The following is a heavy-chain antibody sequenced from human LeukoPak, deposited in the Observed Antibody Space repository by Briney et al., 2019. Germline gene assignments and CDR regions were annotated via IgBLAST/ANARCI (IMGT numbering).Heavy chain of an antibody. CDR3: AREVFDEGATTYNWFDP. D-gene: IGHD1-26*01. Sequence: SETLSLTCTVSGGSITSDGYYWSWIRQHPGQGLEWIGYIYYSGITYYNPSLKSRVTISVDTSKNQFSLKLSSVTAADTAVYYCAREVFDEGATTYNWFDPWGQGTLVTVSS. CDR1: GGSITSDGYY. V-gene: IGHV4-31*03. J-gene: IGHJ5*02. CDR2: IYYSGIT.